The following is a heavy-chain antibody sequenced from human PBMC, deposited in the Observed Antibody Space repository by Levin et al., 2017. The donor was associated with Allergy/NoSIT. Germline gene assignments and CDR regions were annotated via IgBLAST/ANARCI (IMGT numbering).Heavy chain of an antibody. CDR3: AREAPSEGGMDV. Sequence: PSETLSLTCAVSGGSLSSNNWWNWVRQPPGKGLAWIGEIYHSGSTNYNPSLKSRVTMSVDKSKNQFSLKLNSVTAADTAVYYCAREAPSEGGMDVWGQGTTVTVSS. J-gene: IGHJ6*02. V-gene: IGHV4-4*02. CDR1: GGSLSSNNW. CDR2: IYHSGST.